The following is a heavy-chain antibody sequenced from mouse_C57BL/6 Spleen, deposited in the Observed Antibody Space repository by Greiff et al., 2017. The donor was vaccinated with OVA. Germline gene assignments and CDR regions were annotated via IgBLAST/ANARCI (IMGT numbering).Heavy chain of an antibody. CDR3: TRSNYHVEYYFDY. V-gene: IGHV14-4*01. J-gene: IGHJ2*01. CDR2: IDPENGDT. CDR1: GFNIKDDY. Sequence: EVQLQQSGAELVRPGASVKLSCTASGFNIKDDYMHWVKQRPEQGLEWIGWIDPENGDTEYASKFQGKATITADTSSNTAYLQLSSLTSEDTAVYYCTRSNYHVEYYFDYWGQGTTLTVSS. D-gene: IGHD2-5*01.